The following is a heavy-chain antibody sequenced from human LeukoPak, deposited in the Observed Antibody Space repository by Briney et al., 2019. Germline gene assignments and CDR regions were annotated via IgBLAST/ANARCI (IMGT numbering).Heavy chain of an antibody. CDR1: GGSIRSGD. J-gene: IGHJ4*02. V-gene: IGHV3-23*01. CDR3: ARSTLTGYIGEGFDK. D-gene: IGHD3-9*01. Sequence: ETLSLTCTVSGGSIRSGDFYWSWIRQPPGKGLEWVSAISETGGTIHYADSVRGRFIISRDNSKNTLYLQMNSLRAEDTAVYYCARSTLTGYIGEGFDKWGQGTLVTVSS. CDR2: ISETGGTI.